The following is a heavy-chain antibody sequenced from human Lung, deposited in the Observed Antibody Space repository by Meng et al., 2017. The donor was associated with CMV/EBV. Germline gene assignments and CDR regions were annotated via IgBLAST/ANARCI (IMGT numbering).Heavy chain of an antibody. CDR2: NYYSGST. CDR1: GGSISTYY. CDR3: ARHQNGGTYPLDY. V-gene: IGHV4-59*08. Sequence: QGQRQGSGPGLVKPSETLSLTCGVSGGSISTYYWSWIRQPPGKGLEWIGNNYYSGSTNYNPPLASRVTISVDSSKNQFSLKLSSVTAADTAVYYCARHQNGGTYPLDYWGQGTLVTVSS. J-gene: IGHJ4*02. D-gene: IGHD3-16*02.